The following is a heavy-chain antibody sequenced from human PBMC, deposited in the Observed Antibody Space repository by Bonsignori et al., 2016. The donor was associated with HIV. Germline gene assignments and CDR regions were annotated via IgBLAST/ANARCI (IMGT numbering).Heavy chain of an antibody. CDR2: IIPIFGTA. CDR3: ARGRLYNWNDGGYFDY. Sequence: WVRQAPGQGLEWMGGIIPIFGTANYAQKFQGRVTITADESTSTAYMELSSLRSEDTAVYYCARGRLYNWNDGGYFDYWGQGTLVTVSS. J-gene: IGHJ4*02. D-gene: IGHD1-20*01. V-gene: IGHV1-69*01.